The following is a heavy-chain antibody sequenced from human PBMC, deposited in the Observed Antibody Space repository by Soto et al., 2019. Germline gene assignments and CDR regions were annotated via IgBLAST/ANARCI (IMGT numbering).Heavy chain of an antibody. CDR3: AKGPPEGAQPAGFDY. CDR1: GFTFSSYG. CDR2: ISYDGSNK. J-gene: IGHJ4*02. V-gene: IGHV3-30*18. Sequence: QVQLVESGGGVVQPGRSLRLSCAASGFTFSSYGMHWVRQAPGKGLEWVAVISYDGSNKYYADSVKGRFTISRDNSKNTLYLQMNSLRVEDTAVYSCAKGPPEGAQPAGFDYWGQGTLVTVSS. D-gene: IGHD1-26*01.